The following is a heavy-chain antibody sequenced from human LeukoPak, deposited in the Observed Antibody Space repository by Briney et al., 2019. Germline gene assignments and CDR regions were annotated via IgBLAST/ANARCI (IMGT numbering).Heavy chain of an antibody. V-gene: IGHV3-23*01. CDR1: GFTFSSYA. CDR2: VSGSGGST. CDR3: AKSPPVNLYYFDY. J-gene: IGHJ4*02. D-gene: IGHD4-23*01. Sequence: GGSLRLSCAASGFTFSSYAMSWVRQAPGKGLEWVSAVSGSGGSTYSADSVKGRFTISRDNSKNTLYLQMHSLRAEDTAVYYCAKSPPVNLYYFDYWGQGTLVTVSS.